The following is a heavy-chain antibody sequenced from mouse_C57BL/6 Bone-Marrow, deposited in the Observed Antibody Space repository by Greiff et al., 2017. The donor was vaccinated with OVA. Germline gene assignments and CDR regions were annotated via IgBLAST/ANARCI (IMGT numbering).Heavy chain of an antibody. V-gene: IGHV1-72*01. Sequence: QVQLQQPGAELVKPGASVKLSCKASGYTFTSYWMHWVKQRPGRGLEWIGRIDPNSGGTKYNEKFKSKATLTVDKPSGTAYMQLSSLTSEDSAVYYCARANWDGDYYAMDYWGQGTSVTVSS. CDR2: IDPNSGGT. J-gene: IGHJ4*01. D-gene: IGHD4-1*01. CDR1: GYTFTSYW. CDR3: ARANWDGDYYAMDY.